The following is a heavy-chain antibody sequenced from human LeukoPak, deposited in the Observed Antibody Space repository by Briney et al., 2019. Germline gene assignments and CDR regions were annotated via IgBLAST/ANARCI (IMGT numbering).Heavy chain of an antibody. CDR2: ISSNSSTI. V-gene: IGHV3-48*01. CDR1: GFTFSSYS. J-gene: IGHJ4*02. CDR3: ARDLGTGSDY. D-gene: IGHD3/OR15-3a*01. Sequence: HPGGSLRLSCAASGFTFSSYSMNWVRQAPGKGLEWVSYISSNSSTIYYADSVKGRFTISRDNSKNTLYLQMNSLRAEDTAVYYCARDLGTGSDYWGQGTLVTVSS.